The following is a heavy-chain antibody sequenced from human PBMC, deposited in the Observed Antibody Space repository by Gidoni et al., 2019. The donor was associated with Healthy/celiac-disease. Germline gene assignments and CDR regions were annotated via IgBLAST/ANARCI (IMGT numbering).Heavy chain of an antibody. D-gene: IGHD6-6*01. CDR2: ISAYNGNT. V-gene: IGHV1-18*01. J-gene: IGHJ4*02. Sequence: QVELVQSGAEVKKPGASVKVSCKASGYTFTSYGISWVRQAPGPGLEWMGWISAYNGNTNYAQKLQCRVTMTTDTSTSTAYMELRSLRSYYTAVYHCARHLSSSSRPFDFWGQGTLVTVSS. CDR1: GYTFTSYG. CDR3: ARHLSSSSRPFDF.